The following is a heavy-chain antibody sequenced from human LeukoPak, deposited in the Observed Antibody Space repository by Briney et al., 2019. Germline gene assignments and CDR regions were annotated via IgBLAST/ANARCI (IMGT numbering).Heavy chain of an antibody. D-gene: IGHD7-27*01. CDR3: ARDYVWGSSESDY. J-gene: IGHJ4*02. Sequence: GGSLRLSCAASGFTFSSYSMNWVRQAPGKGLAWVSSISSSSSYIYYADSVKGRFTISRDNANNSLYLQMNSLRVEDTAIYYCARDYVWGSSESDYGGQETLVTVSS. V-gene: IGHV3-21*01. CDR2: ISSSSSYI. CDR1: GFTFSSYS.